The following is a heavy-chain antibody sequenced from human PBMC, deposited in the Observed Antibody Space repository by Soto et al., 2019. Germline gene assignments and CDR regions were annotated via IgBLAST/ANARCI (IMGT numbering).Heavy chain of an antibody. CDR1: GFTFRSYV. CDR3: ARWGTTGGLDV. J-gene: IGHJ1*01. V-gene: IGHV3-33*05. CDR2: TSYDGSDK. D-gene: IGHD3-16*01. Sequence: QVQLVESGGGVVQPGSSLRVSCVGSGFTFRSYVIHWVRQAPGKGLEWVALTSYDGSDKYYDDSVRGRFTISRDNSRNTVDLQMDSLRLGDPALYYCARWGTTGGLDVWGQGTLVSVSS.